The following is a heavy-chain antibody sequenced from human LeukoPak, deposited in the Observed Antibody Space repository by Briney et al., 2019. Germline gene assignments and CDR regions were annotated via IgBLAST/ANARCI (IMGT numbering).Heavy chain of an antibody. V-gene: IGHV4-59*01. D-gene: IGHD6-13*01. CDR3: ARVYSRSNAFDI. CDR1: GGSISSYY. Sequence: SGTLSLTCTASGGSISSYYWSWIRQPPGKGLEWIGYIYYSGSTKYNPSLKSRVTISVDTSKDQFSLKMSSVTAADTAVYYCARVYSRSNAFDIWGQGTMVTVSS. CDR2: IYYSGST. J-gene: IGHJ3*02.